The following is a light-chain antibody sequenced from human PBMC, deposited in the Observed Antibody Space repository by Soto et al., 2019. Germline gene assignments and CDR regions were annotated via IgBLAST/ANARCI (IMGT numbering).Light chain of an antibody. CDR3: QSYDISLSGYV. V-gene: IGLV2-8*01. J-gene: IGLJ1*01. CDR1: SSDVGYYDY. Sequence: QSVLTHPPSASGFLGQSVTISCTGTSSDVGYYDYVSWYQQHPGKAPKLVIYEVTKRPSGVPDRVSASKSGNTASLTASGLRDEDEADYYCQSYDISLSGYVLGTGTKVTVL. CDR2: EVT.